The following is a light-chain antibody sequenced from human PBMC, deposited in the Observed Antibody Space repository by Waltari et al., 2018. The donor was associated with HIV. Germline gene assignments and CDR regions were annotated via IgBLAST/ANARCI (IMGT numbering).Light chain of an antibody. CDR2: DDR. V-gene: IGLV3-21*02. Sequence: SHVLTQPPSVSVAPGQTARIPCWGNNIAAIKSVHWYRKSPGQAPVLVVYDDRDRPSGIPDRFSGSRSGDTATLTISRAEAGDEADYYCQVYSDRGDPVIFGGGTKLTVL. CDR3: QVYSDRGDPVI. CDR1: NIAAIKS. J-gene: IGLJ2*01.